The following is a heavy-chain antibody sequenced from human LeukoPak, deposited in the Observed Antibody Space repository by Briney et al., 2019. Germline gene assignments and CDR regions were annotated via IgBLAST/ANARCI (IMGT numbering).Heavy chain of an antibody. D-gene: IGHD3-22*01. CDR1: GFTFSNYW. CDR3: ARDLGQYYDTSDNWFDP. CDR2: INSDGINT. Sequence: GGSLRLSCAASGFTFSNYWMHWVRQAPGKGLVWVSRINSDGINTSYADSVKGRFTISRDNAKNTLNLQMNSLRAEDTAVYYCARDLGQYYDTSDNWFDPWGQATLVTVSS. J-gene: IGHJ5*02. V-gene: IGHV3-74*01.